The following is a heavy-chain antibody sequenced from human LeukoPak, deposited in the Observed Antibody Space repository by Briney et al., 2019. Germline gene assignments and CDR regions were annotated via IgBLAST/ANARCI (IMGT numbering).Heavy chain of an antibody. V-gene: IGHV4-59*01. CDR1: GGSISSVY. J-gene: IGHJ4*02. CDR2: IHYSGNT. CDR3: ARGRYCSSTSRADECYFDY. Sequence: PSETLSLTCTVSGGSISSVYWSWIRQPPGKGLEWIGYIHYSGNTNYNPSLKSRVTISVDTSKNQFSLKLSSVTAADTAVYYCARGRYCSSTSRADECYFDYWGQGTLVTVSS. D-gene: IGHD2-2*01.